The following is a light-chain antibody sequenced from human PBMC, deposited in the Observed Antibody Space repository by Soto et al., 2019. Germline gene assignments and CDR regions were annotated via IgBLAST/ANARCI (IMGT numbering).Light chain of an antibody. V-gene: IGKV3-15*01. Sequence: EIVMTQSPATLSVSPGERATLSCRASQSVSSNLAWYQQKPGQAPRLLIYGASTRATGIPARFSGSGSGTEFTLTISSLQSEDFAVYYCQQYGSSPWTFG. CDR3: QQYGSSPWT. J-gene: IGKJ1*01. CDR2: GAS. CDR1: QSVSSN.